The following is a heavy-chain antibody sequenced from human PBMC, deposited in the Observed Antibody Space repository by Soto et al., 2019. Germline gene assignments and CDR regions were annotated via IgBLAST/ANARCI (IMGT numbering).Heavy chain of an antibody. CDR2: ISGGGDAT. CDR1: GFTFINYA. V-gene: IGHV3-23*01. D-gene: IGHD2-21*01. Sequence: EVQLLESGGDSVQPGGSVRLSCAGSGFTFINYAMNWVRQAPGKGLEWVSTISGGGDATFFADSVRGRFTFARDNSKNTVTLQMNSLGVDDTAVYYCARKVVGSTSRPDYWYSDLWGRGTLVTGSS. J-gene: IGHJ2*01. CDR3: ARKVVGSTSRPDYWYSDL.